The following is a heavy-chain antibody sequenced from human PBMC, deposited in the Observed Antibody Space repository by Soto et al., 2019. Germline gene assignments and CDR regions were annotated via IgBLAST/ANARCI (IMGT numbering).Heavy chain of an antibody. D-gene: IGHD3-10*01. CDR1: GGSISSSSYY. CDR2: IYYSGST. J-gene: IGHJ6*02. V-gene: IGHV4-39*01. Sequence: SETLSLTCTVSGGSISSSSYYWGWIRQPPGKGLECIGSIYYSGSTYYNPSLKSRVTTSVDTSKNQFSLKQSSMTAADTAVYYCARRGTMVRGVNMDVWGQGTTVTVSS. CDR3: ARRGTMVRGVNMDV.